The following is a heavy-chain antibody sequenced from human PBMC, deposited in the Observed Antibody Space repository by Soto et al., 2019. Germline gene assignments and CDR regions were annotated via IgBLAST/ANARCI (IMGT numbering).Heavy chain of an antibody. J-gene: IGHJ4*02. CDR3: ARGRGATVVTPGD. Sequence: QVQLVESGGGVVQPGRSLRLSCAASGFTFSSYGMHWVRQAPGKGLEWVAVIWYDGSNKYYADSVKGRFTISRENSKNTLYLQMNSLRAEDTAVYYCARGRGATVVTPGDWGQGTLVTVSS. CDR2: IWYDGSNK. D-gene: IGHD4-17*01. V-gene: IGHV3-33*01. CDR1: GFTFSSYG.